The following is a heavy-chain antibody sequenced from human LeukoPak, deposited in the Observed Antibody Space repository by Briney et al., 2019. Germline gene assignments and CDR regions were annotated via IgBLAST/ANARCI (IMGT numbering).Heavy chain of an antibody. J-gene: IGHJ4*02. V-gene: IGHV3-23*01. D-gene: IGHD3/OR15-3a*01. Sequence: GGSLRLSCAASGFTFSSYAMSWVRQAPGKGLEWVSSISGSGGNTCYADSVKDRFSISRDNSKTTVSLQMNSLRAEDTAVYYCAKGRGTGVTSAANYWGQGTLVTVSS. CDR2: ISGSGGNT. CDR3: AKGRGTGVTSAANY. CDR1: GFTFSSYA.